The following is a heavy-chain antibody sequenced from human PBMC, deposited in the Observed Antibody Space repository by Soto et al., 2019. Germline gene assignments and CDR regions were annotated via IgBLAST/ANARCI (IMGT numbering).Heavy chain of an antibody. CDR1: GASISSYY. V-gene: IGHV4-59*01. J-gene: IGHJ5*02. Sequence: SETLSLTCTVSGASISSYYWSWIRQPPGKGLEWIGYIYYSGSTNCNPSLKSRVTISVDTSKNQFSLKLSSVTAADTAVYYCARGRIWGSYRYAWFDPWGQGTLVTVSS. D-gene: IGHD3-16*02. CDR2: IYYSGST. CDR3: ARGRIWGSYRYAWFDP.